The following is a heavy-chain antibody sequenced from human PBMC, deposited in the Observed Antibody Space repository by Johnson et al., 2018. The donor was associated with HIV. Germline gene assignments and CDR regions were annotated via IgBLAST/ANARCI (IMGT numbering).Heavy chain of an antibody. CDR1: GFTFDDYG. CDR2: INWNGGST. Sequence: VQLVESGGGVVRPGGSLRLSCAASGFTFDDYGMSWVRQAPGKGLEWVSGINWNGGSTGYADSVKGRFTISRDNAKNSLYLQMTRLGQDDTAVYSCYCTGHFGAGSEAKGTFDAWGQGTMVAVSS. CDR3: YCTGHFGAGSEAKGTFDA. J-gene: IGHJ3*01. V-gene: IGHV3-20*04. D-gene: IGHD3-10*01.